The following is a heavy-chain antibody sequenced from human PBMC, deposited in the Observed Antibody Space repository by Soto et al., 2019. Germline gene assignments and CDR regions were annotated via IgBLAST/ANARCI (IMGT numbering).Heavy chain of an antibody. CDR1: GFTFSSYG. V-gene: IGHV3-33*01. Sequence: QVQLVESGGGVVQPGRSLRLSCAASGFTFSSYGMHWVRQAPGKGLEWVAVIWYDGSNKYYADSVKGRFTIARDNSKNTLDLQMNSLIAEDTAVYYCARVLTPIAAAGPDYWGQGTLVTVSS. CDR2: IWYDGSNK. D-gene: IGHD6-13*01. J-gene: IGHJ4*02. CDR3: ARVLTPIAAAGPDY.